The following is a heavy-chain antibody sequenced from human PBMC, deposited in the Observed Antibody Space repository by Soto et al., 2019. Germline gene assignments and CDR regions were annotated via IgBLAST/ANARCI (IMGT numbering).Heavy chain of an antibody. J-gene: IGHJ4*02. Sequence: GASVKVSCKASGDSSSVYPISWVRQAPGHGLEWIGGIMPIIGSTNYAQKFQGRVTITADTSPTTVYMELSGLKSDDTAVYYCASRDPGTSVDYWGQGTLVTVSS. D-gene: IGHD4-17*01. CDR2: IMPIIGST. CDR3: ASRDPGTSVDY. V-gene: IGHV1-69*06. CDR1: GDSSSVYP.